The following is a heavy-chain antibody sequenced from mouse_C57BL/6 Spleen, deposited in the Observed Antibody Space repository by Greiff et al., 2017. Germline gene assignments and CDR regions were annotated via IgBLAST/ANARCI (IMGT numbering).Heavy chain of an antibody. CDR2: IRNKANGYTT. CDR3: ARYRDTTVVAPFDY. V-gene: IGHV7-3*01. CDR1: GFTFTDYY. D-gene: IGHD1-1*01. J-gene: IGHJ2*01. Sequence: EVQLVESGGGLVQPGGSLSLSCAASGFTFTDYYMSWVRQPPGKALEWLGFIRNKANGYTTEYSASVKGRFTISRDNSQGILYLQMNALRAEDSATYYCARYRDTTVVAPFDYWGQGTTLTVSS.